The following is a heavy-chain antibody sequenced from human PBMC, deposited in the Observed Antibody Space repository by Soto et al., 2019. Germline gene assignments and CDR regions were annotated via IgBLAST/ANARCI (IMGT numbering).Heavy chain of an antibody. Sequence: GASAEVSWKASGYALANYGITWVRQAPGQGLEWMGWISGYNSNTNYAQKFEGRVTMTKDTTKSTAYLEVRSLRFDDTAVYYCGRERQWEPVLYWGQGTPVTVSS. CDR2: ISGYNSNT. D-gene: IGHD1-26*01. CDR1: GYALANYG. CDR3: GRERQWEPVLY. V-gene: IGHV1-18*01. J-gene: IGHJ4*02.